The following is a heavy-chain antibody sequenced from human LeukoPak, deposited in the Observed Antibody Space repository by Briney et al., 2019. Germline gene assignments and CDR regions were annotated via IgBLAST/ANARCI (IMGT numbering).Heavy chain of an antibody. D-gene: IGHD1-26*01. CDR1: GFTFSSYA. J-gene: IGHJ4*02. CDR2: ISGSGGST. CDR3: AKDIRYMGGY. Sequence: EGSLRLSCAASGFTFSSYAMSWVRQAPGKGLEWVSAISGSGGSTYYADSVKGRFTISRDNSKNTRYLQMNSLRAEDTAVYYCAKDIRYMGGYWGQGTLVTVSS. V-gene: IGHV3-23*01.